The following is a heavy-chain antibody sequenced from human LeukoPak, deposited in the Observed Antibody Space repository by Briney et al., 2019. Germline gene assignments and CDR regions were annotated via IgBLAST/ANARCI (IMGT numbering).Heavy chain of an antibody. J-gene: IGHJ3*02. CDR3: AREQQLVWGRWAFNI. Sequence: GGSLRLSCAASGFTFSSYWMHWVRQAPGKGLGWVSRINSDGSSTSYADSVKGGFTISRDNAKNTLYLQMNSLRAEDTAVYYCAREQQLVWGRWAFNIWGQGTMVTVSS. CDR2: INSDGSST. D-gene: IGHD6-13*01. V-gene: IGHV3-74*01. CDR1: GFTFSSYW.